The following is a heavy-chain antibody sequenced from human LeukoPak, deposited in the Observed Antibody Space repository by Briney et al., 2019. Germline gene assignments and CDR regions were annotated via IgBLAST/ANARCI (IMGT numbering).Heavy chain of an antibody. CDR3: ANGATGEAYRFDY. Sequence: PGGSLRLSCAASGFTFSSYAMSWVRQAPGKGLEWVSAISASGDSTNYADSVKGRFTISRDNSKNTLYLQMHTLRADDTAVYYCANGATGEAYRFDYWGQGTLVTVSS. V-gene: IGHV3-23*01. CDR1: GFTFSSYA. J-gene: IGHJ4*02. CDR2: ISASGDST. D-gene: IGHD7-27*01.